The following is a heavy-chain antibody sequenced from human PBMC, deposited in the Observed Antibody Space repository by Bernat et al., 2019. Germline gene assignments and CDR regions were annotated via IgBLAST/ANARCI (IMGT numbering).Heavy chain of an antibody. CDR1: GFPFDDYG. CDR3: VRANIFCSGYANYYGMDV. J-gene: IGHJ6*02. CDR2: INWNGGST. Sequence: EVQLVESGGGVVRPGGSLRLSCAASGFPFDDYGMSWVRQAPGKGLEWVSGINWNGGSTGYADSVKGRFTISRDNAKNSLYLQMNSLRAEDTALYYCVRANIFCSGYANYYGMDVWGQGTTVTVSS. V-gene: IGHV3-20*04. D-gene: IGHD3-3*01.